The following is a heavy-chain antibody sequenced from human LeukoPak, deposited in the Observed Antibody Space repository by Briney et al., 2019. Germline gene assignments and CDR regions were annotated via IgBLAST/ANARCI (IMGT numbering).Heavy chain of an antibody. Sequence: GGSLRLSCAASGFTFSSYAMHWVRQAPGKGLEWVAVISYDGSNKYYADSVKGRFTISRDNSKNTLYLQMNSLRAEDTAVYYCARSPDLSSWFYYYYGMDVWGQGTTVTVSS. D-gene: IGHD6-13*01. V-gene: IGHV3-30*14. CDR3: ARSPDLSSWFYYYYGMDV. CDR2: ISYDGSNK. CDR1: GFTFSSYA. J-gene: IGHJ6*02.